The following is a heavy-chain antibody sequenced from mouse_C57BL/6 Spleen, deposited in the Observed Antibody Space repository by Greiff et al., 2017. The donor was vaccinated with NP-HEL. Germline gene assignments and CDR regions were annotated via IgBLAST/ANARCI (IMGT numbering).Heavy chain of an antibody. CDR3: AKNVYYYSNPYYAMDY. V-gene: IGHV2-5*01. CDR1: GFSLTSYG. CDR2: IWRGGST. Sequence: QVQLQQSGPGLVQPSQSLSITCTVSGFSLTSYGVHWVRQSPGKGLEWLGVIWRGGSTDYNAAFMSRLSVTKDNSKSQVFFKMNSLQADDTAIYYCAKNVYYYSNPYYAMDYWGQGTSVTVSS. J-gene: IGHJ4*01. D-gene: IGHD2-5*01.